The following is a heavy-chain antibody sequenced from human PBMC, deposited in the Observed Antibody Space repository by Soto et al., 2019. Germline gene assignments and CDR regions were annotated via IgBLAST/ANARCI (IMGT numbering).Heavy chain of an antibody. Sequence: QVQLVESGGGVVQPGRSLRLSCAASGFTFSSYAMHWVRQAPGKGLEWVAVISYDGSNKYYADSVKGRFTISRDNSKNTLYLKMNGRRAEDTAVYYCARAGVARAGTPSDPWGQGTLVPVSS. CDR1: GFTFSSYA. D-gene: IGHD6-13*01. J-gene: IGHJ5*02. CDR3: ARAGVARAGTPSDP. V-gene: IGHV3-30-3*01. CDR2: ISYDGSNK.